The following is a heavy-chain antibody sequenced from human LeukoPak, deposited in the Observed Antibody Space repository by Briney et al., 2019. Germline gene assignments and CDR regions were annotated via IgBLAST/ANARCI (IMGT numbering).Heavy chain of an antibody. CDR1: RFTFSSYS. D-gene: IGHD2-2*01. CDR3: ARFDCSSTSCSGFDP. J-gene: IGHJ5*02. CDR2: ISSNGKTI. V-gene: IGHV3-48*01. Sequence: PGGSLRLSCAASRFTFSSYSLNWVRQAPGKGLEWISFISSNGKTIYYADSVTGRFTISRDNAKNSLYLQMNSLRAEDTAVYFCARFDCSSTSCSGFDPWGQGTLVTVSS.